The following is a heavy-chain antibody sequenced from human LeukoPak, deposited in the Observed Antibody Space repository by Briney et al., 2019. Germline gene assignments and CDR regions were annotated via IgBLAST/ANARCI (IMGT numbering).Heavy chain of an antibody. CDR1: GFTFSSYE. D-gene: IGHD5-18*01. CDR3: ARGGTAMVSWFDP. Sequence: GGSLRLSCAASGFTFSSYEVIWVRQAPGKGLEWVSYISSSGSTIYYADSVKGRFTISRDNAKNSLYLQMNSLRAEDTAVYYCARGGTAMVSWFDPWGQGTLVTVSS. CDR2: ISSSGSTI. V-gene: IGHV3-48*03. J-gene: IGHJ5*02.